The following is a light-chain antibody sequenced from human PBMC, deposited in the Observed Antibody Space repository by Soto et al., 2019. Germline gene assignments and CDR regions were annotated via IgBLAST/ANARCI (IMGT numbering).Light chain of an antibody. CDR1: QSVSRY. J-gene: IGKJ1*01. Sequence: EIVLTQSPATLSLSPGERATLSCLASQSVSRYLAWYQQKPGQAPRLLIYDTSNRATGIPARFSGSGSGTDFTLTISSLEPEDFAVYYCQQRSNWPRWTFGQGTKVEIK. CDR3: QQRSNWPRWT. CDR2: DTS. V-gene: IGKV3-11*01.